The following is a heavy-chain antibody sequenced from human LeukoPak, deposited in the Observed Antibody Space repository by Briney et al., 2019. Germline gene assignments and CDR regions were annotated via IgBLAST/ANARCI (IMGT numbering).Heavy chain of an antibody. V-gene: IGHV4-59*01. D-gene: IGHD3-10*01. J-gene: IGHJ4*02. Sequence: PSETLSLTCTVSGGSISSYYWSWIRQPPGKGLEWIGYIYYSGSTNYNPSLKSRVTISVDTSKNQFSLKLSSVTAADTAVYYCARQGRFGFDFDYWGQGTLVTVSP. CDR2: IYYSGST. CDR1: GGSISSYY. CDR3: ARQGRFGFDFDY.